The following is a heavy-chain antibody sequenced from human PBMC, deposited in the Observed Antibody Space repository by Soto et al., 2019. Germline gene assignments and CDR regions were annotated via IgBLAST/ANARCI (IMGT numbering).Heavy chain of an antibody. CDR1: GFSFRHYA. V-gene: IGHV3-30*18. D-gene: IGHD2-8*02. CDR3: AKPFVGEGLLVSDY. Sequence: VQLLESGGGVVQPGGSLRLSCEASGFSFRHYAMHWVRQAPGKGLEWVAIISFDGSDKYYADSVKGRFTISRDNSKNTLYLQMNSLRVEDTAVYYCAKPFVGEGLLVSDYWGQGTLVTVSS. J-gene: IGHJ4*02. CDR2: ISFDGSDK.